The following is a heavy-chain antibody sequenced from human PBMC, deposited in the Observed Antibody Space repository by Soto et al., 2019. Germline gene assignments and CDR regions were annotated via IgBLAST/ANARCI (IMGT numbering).Heavy chain of an antibody. CDR2: IYYSGST. Sequence: NPSETLSLTCTVSGGSISSGGYYWSWIRQHPGKGLEWIGYIYYSGSTYYNPSLKSRVTISVDTSKNQFSLKLSSVTAADTAVYYCARAMVHPLRFDPWGQGTLVTVSS. J-gene: IGHJ5*02. D-gene: IGHD3-10*01. CDR3: ARAMVHPLRFDP. CDR1: GGSISSGGYY. V-gene: IGHV4-31*03.